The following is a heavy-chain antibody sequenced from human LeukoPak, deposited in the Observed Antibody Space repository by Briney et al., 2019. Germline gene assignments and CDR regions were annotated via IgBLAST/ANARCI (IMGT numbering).Heavy chain of an antibody. CDR2: INPNSGGT. D-gene: IGHD6-25*01. V-gene: IGHV1-2*06. CDR3: ARAIAAEPGMDV. J-gene: IGHJ6*02. Sequence: ASVKVSCKASGYTFTGYYMHWVRQAPGQGLEWMGRINPNSGGTNYAQKFQGRVTMTRDTSISTAYMELSRLRSDDTAVYYCARAIAAEPGMDVWGQGTTVTVSS. CDR1: GYTFTGYY.